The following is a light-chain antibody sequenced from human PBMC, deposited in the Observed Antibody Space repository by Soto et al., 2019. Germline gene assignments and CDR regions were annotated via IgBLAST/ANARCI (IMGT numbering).Light chain of an antibody. J-gene: IGKJ5*01. CDR1: QSVSSSY. CDR2: GAS. V-gene: IGKV3-20*01. Sequence: EIVLTQSPGTLSLSPGERATLSCRASQSVSSSYLAWYQQKPGQAPRLLIYGASSRAAGIPDRFSGSGSGTDFTLTISRLEPEDSAVHYCQHYDSSPPYTFGKGTRLEIK. CDR3: QHYDSSPPYT.